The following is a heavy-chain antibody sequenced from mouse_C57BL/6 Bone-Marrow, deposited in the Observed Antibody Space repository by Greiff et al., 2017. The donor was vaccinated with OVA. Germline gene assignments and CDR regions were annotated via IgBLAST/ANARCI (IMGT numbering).Heavy chain of an antibody. J-gene: IGHJ3*01. CDR3: ARVTAQARGGWFAY. Sequence: QVHVKQPGAELVKPGASVKLSCKASGYTFTSYWMHWVKQRPGQGLEWIGMIHPNSGSTNYNEKFKSKATLTVDKSSSTAYMQLSSLTSEDSAVYYCARVTAQARGGWFAYWGQGTLVTVSA. CDR2: IHPNSGST. D-gene: IGHD3-2*02. CDR1: GYTFTSYW. V-gene: IGHV1-64*01.